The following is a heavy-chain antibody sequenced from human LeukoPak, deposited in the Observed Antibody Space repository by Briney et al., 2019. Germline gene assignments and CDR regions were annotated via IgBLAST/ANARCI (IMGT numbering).Heavy chain of an antibody. CDR2: IYYSGST. CDR1: GGSISSGDYY. J-gene: IGHJ3*01. CDR3: ARLNGGYEAFDV. D-gene: IGHD4-23*01. V-gene: IGHV4-30-4*01. Sequence: PSQTLSLTCTVSGGSISSGDYYWSWIRQPPGKGLEWIGYIYYSGSTNYNPSLKSRVTISVDTSKNQFSLKLSSVTAADTAVYYCARLNGGYEAFDVWGQGTMVTVSS.